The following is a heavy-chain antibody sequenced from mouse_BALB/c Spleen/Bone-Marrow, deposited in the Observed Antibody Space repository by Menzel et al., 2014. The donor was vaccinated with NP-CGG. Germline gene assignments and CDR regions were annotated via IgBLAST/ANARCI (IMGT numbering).Heavy chain of an antibody. CDR1: GYTFTDYE. CDR3: TSYDWFAY. V-gene: IGHV1-15*01. J-gene: IGHJ3*01. D-gene: IGHD2-12*01. Sequence: QVQLKQSGAELVRPGASVTLSCKASGYTFTDYEMHWVKQTPVHGLEWIGAIDPETGGTAYNQKFKGKATLTADKSSSTAYMELRSLTSADSAVYYCTSYDWFAYWGQGTLVTVSA. CDR2: IDPETGGT.